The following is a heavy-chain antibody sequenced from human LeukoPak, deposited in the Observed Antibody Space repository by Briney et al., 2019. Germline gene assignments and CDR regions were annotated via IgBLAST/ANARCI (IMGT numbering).Heavy chain of an antibody. V-gene: IGHV1-24*01. J-gene: IGHJ6*02. D-gene: IGHD1-26*01. Sequence: ASVKVSCKVSGYTLTELSMHWVRQAPGKGHEWKGGFDPEDGETICAQKFQGRVTMTEDTSTDTAYMELSSLRSEDTAVYYCATSVGMGATYYYGMDVWGQGTTVTVSS. CDR1: GYTLTELS. CDR3: ATSVGMGATYYYGMDV. CDR2: FDPEDGET.